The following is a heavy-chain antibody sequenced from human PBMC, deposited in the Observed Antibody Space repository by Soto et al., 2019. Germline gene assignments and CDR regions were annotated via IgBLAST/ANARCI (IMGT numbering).Heavy chain of an antibody. V-gene: IGHV4-31*03. CDR1: GESISSGGYY. CDR2: IYDTESA. D-gene: IGHD6-6*01. J-gene: IGHJ4*02. Sequence: QVQLQETGPGLVKPSQTLSLTCSVSGESISSGGYYWSWIRHLPGKGLEWIGYIYDTESAYYKPSLKSRLFISMDSSENLFAMRLTSVTAADSAVYYCARASSSSAAADYWGQGLQVIVSS. CDR3: ARASSSSAAADY.